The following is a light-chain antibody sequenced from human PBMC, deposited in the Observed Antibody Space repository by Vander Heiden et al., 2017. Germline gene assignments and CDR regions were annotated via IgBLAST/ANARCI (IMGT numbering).Light chain of an antibody. V-gene: IGLV1-40*01. CDR2: GNT. CDR3: QSYDNSLSGVV. Sequence: QSVLTQPPSVSGAPGQRVTISCTGGSSNIGAGYDVHWYQHLPGTAPKLLIYGNTDRPSGVPDRFSCSKSGTSVFLAITGLQVEDEADDYCQSYDNSLSGVVFGGGTKLTVL. CDR1: SSNIGAGYD. J-gene: IGLJ2*01.